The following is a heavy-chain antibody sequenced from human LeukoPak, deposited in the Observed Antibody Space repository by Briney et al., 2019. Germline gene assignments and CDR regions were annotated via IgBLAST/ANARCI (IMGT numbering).Heavy chain of an antibody. CDR3: ARESSIGAFDI. CDR2: ISSSSSYI. D-gene: IGHD6-13*01. V-gene: IGHV3-21*01. CDR1: GFTFSSYS. Sequence: PEGSLRLSCAASGFTFSSYSMNWVCQAPGKGLEWVSSISSSSSYIYYADSVKGRFTISRDNAKNSLYLQMNSLRAEDTAVYYCARESSIGAFDIWGQGTMVTVSS. J-gene: IGHJ3*02.